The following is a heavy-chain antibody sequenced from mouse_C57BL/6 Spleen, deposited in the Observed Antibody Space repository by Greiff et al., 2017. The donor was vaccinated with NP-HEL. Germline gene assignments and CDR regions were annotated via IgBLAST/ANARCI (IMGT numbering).Heavy chain of an antibody. CDR3: ARHWDEGYAMDY. D-gene: IGHD4-1*01. CDR1: GYSITSGYY. V-gene: IGHV3-6*01. J-gene: IGHJ4*01. Sequence: EVKVEESGPGLVKPSQSLSLTCSVTGYSITSGYYWNWIRQFPGNKLEWMGYISYDGSNNYNPSLKNRISITRDTSKNQFFLKLNSVTTEDTATYYCARHWDEGYAMDYWGQGTSVTVSS. CDR2: ISYDGSN.